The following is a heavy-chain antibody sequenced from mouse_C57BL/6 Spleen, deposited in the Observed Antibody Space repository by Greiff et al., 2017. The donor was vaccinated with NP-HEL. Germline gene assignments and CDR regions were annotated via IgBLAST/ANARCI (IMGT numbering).Heavy chain of an antibody. J-gene: IGHJ3*01. CDR2: IYPGDGDT. Sequence: VQLQQSGAELVKPGASVKISCKASGYAFSSYWMNWVKQRPGKGLEWIGQIYPGDGDTNYNGKFKGKATLTADKSSSTAYMQLSSLTSEDSAVYFCAPFITTVVAPFAYWGQGTLVTVSA. CDR3: APFITTVVAPFAY. V-gene: IGHV1-80*01. CDR1: GYAFSSYW. D-gene: IGHD1-1*01.